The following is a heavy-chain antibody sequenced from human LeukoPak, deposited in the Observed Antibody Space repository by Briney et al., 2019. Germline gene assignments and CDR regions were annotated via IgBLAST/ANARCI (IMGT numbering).Heavy chain of an antibody. D-gene: IGHD3-10*01. Sequence: ASVKVSCKASGYTFTSYYMHWVRQAPGQGLEWMGIINPSGGSTSYAQKFQGRVTMTRDTSTSTVYMELSRLRSDDTAVYYCARVYGITMVRGVRDNWFDPWGQGTLVTVSS. CDR2: INPSGGST. CDR3: ARVYGITMVRGVRDNWFDP. CDR1: GYTFTSYY. J-gene: IGHJ5*02. V-gene: IGHV1-46*01.